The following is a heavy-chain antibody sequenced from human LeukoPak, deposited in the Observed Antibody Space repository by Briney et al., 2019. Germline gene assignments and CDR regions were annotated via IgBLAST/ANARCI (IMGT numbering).Heavy chain of an antibody. CDR1: GFSFSSYA. CDR3: AKGGDYGSGSPRFES. D-gene: IGHD3-10*01. J-gene: IGHJ5*01. Sequence: GGSLRLSCAASGFSFSSYAIDWVRQAPGKGLEWVSCINGNGGRAKYADFVTGRFTISRDSSQNTVYLQMNSLRAEDTAVYYCAKGGDYGSGSPRFESWGQGTLVTVSS. CDR2: INGNGGRA. V-gene: IGHV3-23*01.